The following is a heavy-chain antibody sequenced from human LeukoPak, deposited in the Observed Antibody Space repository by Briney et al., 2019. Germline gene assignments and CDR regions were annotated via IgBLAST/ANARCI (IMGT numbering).Heavy chain of an antibody. V-gene: IGHV4-39*07. Sequence: PSETLSLTCTVSGGSISSSSYYWGWIRQPPGKGLEWIGSMYYSGSTYYNPSLKSRVTISADTSKNQFSLRLSSVTAADTAVYYCAREGAHGRIFGVVIWFDYWGQGTLVTVSS. CDR3: AREGAHGRIFGVVIWFDY. D-gene: IGHD3-3*01. CDR1: GGSISSSSYY. CDR2: MYYSGST. J-gene: IGHJ4*02.